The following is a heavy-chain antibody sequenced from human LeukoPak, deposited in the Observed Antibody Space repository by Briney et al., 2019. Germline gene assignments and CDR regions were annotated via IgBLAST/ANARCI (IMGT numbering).Heavy chain of an antibody. D-gene: IGHD3-16*01. Sequence: GGSLRLSCAASGFTFSSYWMHWVRQAPGKGLVWVSRIDSDESSTSYADSVKGRFTISRDNAKNTLYLQMNSLRAEDTAVYYCARWGKLPAFDIWGQGTMVTVSS. CDR1: GFTFSSYW. J-gene: IGHJ3*02. CDR3: ARWGKLPAFDI. V-gene: IGHV3-74*01. CDR2: IDSDESST.